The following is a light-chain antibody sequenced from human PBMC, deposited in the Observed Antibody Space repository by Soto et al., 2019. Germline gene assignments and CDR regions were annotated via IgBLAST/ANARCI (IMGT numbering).Light chain of an antibody. CDR3: QQYNNWPFT. CDR2: GAS. Sequence: EIVMTQSPATLSVSPGERATLSCRASQSVSSNLAWYQQKPGQAPRLLIYGASTRATGIPARFSGSGSGTEFTLTISSRQSEDFAVYYWQQYNNWPFTFGPGTKVDIK. CDR1: QSVSSN. J-gene: IGKJ3*01. V-gene: IGKV3-15*01.